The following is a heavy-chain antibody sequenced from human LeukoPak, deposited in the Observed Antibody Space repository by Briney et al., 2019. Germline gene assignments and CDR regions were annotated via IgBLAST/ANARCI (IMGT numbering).Heavy chain of an antibody. CDR2: TSGSGGIT. CDR1: GFTFSSCA. D-gene: IGHD3-22*01. CDR3: AKDPTDFDSSGQTYFDY. Sequence: GGSLRLSCAASGFTFSSCAMNWVRQAPGKGLEWVSGTSGSGGITHYADSVRGRFTISRDNSKNTLYLQMNSLRAEDTAVYYCAKDPTDFDSSGQTYFDYWGQGSLVTVSS. J-gene: IGHJ4*02. V-gene: IGHV3-23*01.